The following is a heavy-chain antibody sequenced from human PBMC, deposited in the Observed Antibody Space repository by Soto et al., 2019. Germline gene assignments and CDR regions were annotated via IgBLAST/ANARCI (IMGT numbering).Heavy chain of an antibody. CDR1: GFTFSSYG. CDR3: ARDALWGSYRYAFDI. Sequence: GGSLRLSCAASGFTFSSYGMHWVRQAPGKGLEWVAVIWYDGSNKYYADSVKGRFTISRDNSKNTLYLQMNSLRAEDTAVYYCARDALWGSYRYAFDIWGQGTMVTVSS. V-gene: IGHV3-33*01. J-gene: IGHJ3*02. D-gene: IGHD3-16*02. CDR2: IWYDGSNK.